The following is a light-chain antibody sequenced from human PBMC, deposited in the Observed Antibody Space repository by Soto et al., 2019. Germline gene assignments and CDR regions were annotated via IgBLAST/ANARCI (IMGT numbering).Light chain of an antibody. Sequence: QSALTQPPSLSGSPGQSITISCTGTSSDVGGYTSVSWYQQQPGKAPKLVIYEVSDWPSGVSSRFSGSKSGNTASLTISGLQAEDEADYYCSSYTSDSTYVFGTGTKLTVL. CDR3: SSYTSDSTYV. V-gene: IGLV2-14*01. J-gene: IGLJ1*01. CDR1: SSDVGGYTS. CDR2: EVS.